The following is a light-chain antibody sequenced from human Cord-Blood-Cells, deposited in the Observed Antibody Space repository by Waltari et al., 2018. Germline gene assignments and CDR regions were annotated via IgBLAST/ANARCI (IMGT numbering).Light chain of an antibody. CDR1: SSNIGSNY. V-gene: IGLV1-47*01. CDR3: AAWDDSLSGVV. J-gene: IGLJ2*01. Sequence: QSVLTQPPSASRTPGQRVTISCSGSSSNIGSNYVYWYQQLPGTAPNLLIYRNNQRPSGVPDRFSGSKSGTSASLAISGLRSEDEAEYYCAAWDDSLSGVVFGGGTKLTVL. CDR2: RNN.